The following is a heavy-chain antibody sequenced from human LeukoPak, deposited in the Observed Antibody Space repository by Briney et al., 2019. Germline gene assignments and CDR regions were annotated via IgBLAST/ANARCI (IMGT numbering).Heavy chain of an antibody. CDR3: ARDQKDIVVVPAARWESDAFDI. J-gene: IGHJ3*02. CDR1: GFTFSSYA. CDR2: ISSSSSTI. Sequence: PGGSLRLSCAASGFTFSSYAMSWVRQAPGKGLEWVSYISSSSSTIYYADSVKGRFTISRDNAKNSLYLQMNSLRAEDTAVYYCARDQKDIVVVPAARWESDAFDIWGQGTMVTVSS. V-gene: IGHV3-48*01. D-gene: IGHD2-2*01.